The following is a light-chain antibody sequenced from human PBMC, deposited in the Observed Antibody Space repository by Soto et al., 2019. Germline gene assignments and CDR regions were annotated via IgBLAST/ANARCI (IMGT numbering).Light chain of an antibody. CDR2: DAS. J-gene: IGKJ5*01. CDR1: QSVSSY. Sequence: PGERATLSCSASQSVSSYLAWYQQKPGQAPRLLIYDASNRATGIPARFSGSGSGTDFTLTISSLEPEDFAVYYCQQRRSWPPTITFGQGTRLEIK. V-gene: IGKV3-11*01. CDR3: QQRRSWPPTIT.